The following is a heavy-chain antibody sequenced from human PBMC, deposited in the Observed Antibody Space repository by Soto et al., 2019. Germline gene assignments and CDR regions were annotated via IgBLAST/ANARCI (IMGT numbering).Heavy chain of an antibody. D-gene: IGHD3-10*01. CDR2: IKKDGSEI. J-gene: IGHJ4*02. CDR1: GFSFSSSW. CDR3: GRDPYYGAIDY. V-gene: IGHV3-7*01. Sequence: EVQLMESGGGLVQPGGSLRLSCVTSGFSFSSSWMAWVRQAPGKGLEWVADIKKDGSEINYVDSVKGRVTISRDNSMNSLYLQMDSLRVEDTDVYYLGRDPYYGAIDYWGLGTQVIVSS.